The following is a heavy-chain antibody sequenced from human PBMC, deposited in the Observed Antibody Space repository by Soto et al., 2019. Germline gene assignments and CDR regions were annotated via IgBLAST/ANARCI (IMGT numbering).Heavy chain of an antibody. CDR3: AGDAPPAHY. CDR2: ISDYNGNT. CDR1: GYTFTSYA. Sequence: QVQLVPSGAEVKKPGASVKVSCKASGYTFTSYAISWVRQAPGQGLERMGRISDYNGNTNYSKKLQGRVTMTTDTATITDNMELWSLGSDDTAVYYCAGDAPPAHYWGQGTLVTVSS. J-gene: IGHJ4*02. V-gene: IGHV1-18*01.